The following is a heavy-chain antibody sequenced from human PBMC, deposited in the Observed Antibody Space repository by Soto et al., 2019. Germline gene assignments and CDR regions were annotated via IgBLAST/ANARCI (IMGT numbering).Heavy chain of an antibody. Sequence: SENLSHTCSVSGGSIRSSNWLSWVRQPPGKGLEWIGEIYHSGSTNYNPSLKSRVTISVDKSKNQFSLKLSSVTAADTAVYYCASRRSVDSFTSWGKGTLVT. CDR2: IYHSGST. CDR1: GGSIRSSNW. J-gene: IGHJ5*01. V-gene: IGHV4-4*02. D-gene: IGHD3-3*01. CDR3: ASRRSVDSFTS.